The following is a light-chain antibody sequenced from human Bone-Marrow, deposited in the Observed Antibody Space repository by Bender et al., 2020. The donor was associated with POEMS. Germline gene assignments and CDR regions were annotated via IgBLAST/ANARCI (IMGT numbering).Light chain of an antibody. J-gene: IGLJ2*01. CDR1: SRDVGGFNY. Sequence: QSALTQPASVSGSPGQSITISCTGTSRDVGGFNYVSWYQQHPGKAPKLMIYDVNDRPSGVSNRFSGSKSGNTASLTISGLQAEDEADYYCSSYADSSTPVVFGGGTKLTVL. CDR3: SSYADSSTPVV. CDR2: DVN. V-gene: IGLV2-14*03.